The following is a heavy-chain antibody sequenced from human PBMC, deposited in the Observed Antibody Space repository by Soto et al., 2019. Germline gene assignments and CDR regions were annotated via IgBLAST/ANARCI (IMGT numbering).Heavy chain of an antibody. CDR3: ARDEHNWNYKRRYYYYGMDV. J-gene: IGHJ6*02. CDR1: GDSISSSSYY. V-gene: IGHV4-39*02. Sequence: SETLSLTCIVSGDSISSSSYYWGWIRQPTGKGLEWIGTIYYSRSTSYNPSLKSRVTFSVDTSKNQFSLRLTSVTAADTAVYYCARDEHNWNYKRRYYYYGMDVWGQGTTVTVSS. D-gene: IGHD1-7*01. CDR2: IYYSRST.